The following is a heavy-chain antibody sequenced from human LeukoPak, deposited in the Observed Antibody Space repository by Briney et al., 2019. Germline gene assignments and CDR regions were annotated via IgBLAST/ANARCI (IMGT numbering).Heavy chain of an antibody. CDR1: GFTFSSYA. D-gene: IGHD3-10*01. V-gene: IGHV3-23*01. CDR2: ISGSGGST. Sequence: GGSLRLSCAASGFTFSSYAMSWVRQAPGKAPEWVSGISGSGGSTYSAASVKGRFTISRDNSKNTLYLQMNTLRAEDTAVYYCARSIYASGSFYTFDIWGQGTMVTVSS. J-gene: IGHJ3*02. CDR3: ARSIYASGSFYTFDI.